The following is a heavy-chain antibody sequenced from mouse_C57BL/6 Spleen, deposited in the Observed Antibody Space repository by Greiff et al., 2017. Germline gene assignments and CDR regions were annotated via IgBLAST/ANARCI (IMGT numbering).Heavy chain of an antibody. V-gene: IGHV2-9-1*01. CDR2: IWTGGGT. CDR3: ARNRDGSSYVWFAY. Sequence: VKVVESGPGLVAPSQSLSITCTVSGFSLTSYAISWVRQPPGKGLEWLGVIWTGGGTNYNSALKSRLSISKDNSKSQVFLKMNSLQTDDTARYYCARNRDGSSYVWFAYWGQGTLVTVSA. CDR1: GFSLTSYA. D-gene: IGHD1-1*01. J-gene: IGHJ3*01.